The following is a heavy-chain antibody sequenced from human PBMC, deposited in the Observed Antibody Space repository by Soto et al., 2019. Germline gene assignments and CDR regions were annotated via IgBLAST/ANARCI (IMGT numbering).Heavy chain of an antibody. V-gene: IGHV3-11*01. Sequence: GGSLGLSCGASGFTFSDYYIHWIRRAPGKGLEWISYISGNGEIIQYAASARGRFTISRDNAENSVYLEMDSLRAEDTALYYCARDVDADFRTDFDYWGRGTLVTVSS. J-gene: IGHJ4*02. D-gene: IGHD4-17*01. CDR1: GFTFSDYY. CDR2: ISGNGEII. CDR3: ARDVDADFRTDFDY.